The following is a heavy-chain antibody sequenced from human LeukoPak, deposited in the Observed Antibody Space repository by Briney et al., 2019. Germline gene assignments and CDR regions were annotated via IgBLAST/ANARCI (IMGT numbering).Heavy chain of an antibody. CDR2: ISSSADST. V-gene: IGHV3-23*01. J-gene: IGHJ6*04. Sequence: GGSLRLSCEASGFTFSSYAMSWVRQAPGKGLAWVSVISSSADSTYYADSVKGRFTISRDNSKNSLYLQMNSLRAEDTAVYYCARAVGHGSGSPRMDVWGKGTTVTVSS. CDR3: ARAVGHGSGSPRMDV. CDR1: GFTFSSYA. D-gene: IGHD3-10*01.